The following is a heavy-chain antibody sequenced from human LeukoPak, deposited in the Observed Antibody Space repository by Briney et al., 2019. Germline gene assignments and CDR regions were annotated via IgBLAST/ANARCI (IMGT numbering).Heavy chain of an antibody. CDR3: ARGASNRFDY. CDR2: IYTDGSST. D-gene: IGHD1-14*01. Sequence: GGSLRLSCAASRFTFSNYWMHWVRQAPGKGLVWVSRIYTDGSSTNYADSVKGRFTISRDNAKNTLYLQMNSLRGEDTAVYYCARGASNRFDYWGQGTLVTVSS. J-gene: IGHJ4*02. V-gene: IGHV3-74*01. CDR1: RFTFSNYW.